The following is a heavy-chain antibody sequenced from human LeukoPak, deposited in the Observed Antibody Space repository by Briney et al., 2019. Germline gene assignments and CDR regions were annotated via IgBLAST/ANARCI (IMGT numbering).Heavy chain of an antibody. CDR3: ANFYYYGSPYYMDV. D-gene: IGHD3-10*01. Sequence: GGSRRLSCAAAGFTFSSYGMSWVRQAPGEGLGWVSAISGSGRTPYYADTVKGRFTLSRDNSKNTLYLQMNSLRAEDTAVYYCANFYYYGSPYYMDVWGKGPTVTISS. CDR1: GFTFSSYG. J-gene: IGHJ6*03. CDR2: ISGSGRTP. V-gene: IGHV3-23*01.